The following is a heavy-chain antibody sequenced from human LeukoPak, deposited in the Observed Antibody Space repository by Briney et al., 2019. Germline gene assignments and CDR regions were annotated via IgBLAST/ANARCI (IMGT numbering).Heavy chain of an antibody. V-gene: IGHV4-39*01. CDR2: IYYSGST. D-gene: IGHD4-11*01. Sequence: KPSETLSLTCTVSGGSISSSRYYWGWIRQPPGKGLEWIGNIYYSGSTYYNPSLKSRVTISVDTSKNQFSLKLSSVTAADTAVYYCARRGTVTTERFDYWGQGTLVTVSS. CDR1: GGSISSSRYY. CDR3: ARRGTVTTERFDY. J-gene: IGHJ4*02.